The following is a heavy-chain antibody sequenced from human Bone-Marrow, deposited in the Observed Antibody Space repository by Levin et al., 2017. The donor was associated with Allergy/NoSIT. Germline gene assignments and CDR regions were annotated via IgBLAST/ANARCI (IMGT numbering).Heavy chain of an antibody. CDR3: TKDADRGGDLDS. CDR2: INKDGTYT. CDR1: GFTFTNNW. J-gene: IGHJ4*02. Sequence: GESLKISCEASGFTFTNNWMQWVRQAPGKGLVCVSRINKDGTYTVHADSVKGRFTVSRDNAKNTLYLQMNSLRAEDTAVYYCTKDADRGGDLDSWGQGTLVTVSS. V-gene: IGHV3-74*01. D-gene: IGHD2-21*01.